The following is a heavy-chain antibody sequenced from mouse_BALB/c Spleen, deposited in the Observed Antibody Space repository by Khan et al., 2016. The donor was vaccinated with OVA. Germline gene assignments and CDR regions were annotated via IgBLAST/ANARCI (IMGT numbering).Heavy chain of an antibody. D-gene: IGHD1-1*01. J-gene: IGHJ2*01. CDR1: GFTFSSYG. Sequence: EVQLVESGGGLVQPGGSRKLSCAASGFTFSSYGMHWVRQAPEKGLEWVAYISADSSTIYYADTVKGRFTISRDNTKNTLFLQMTSLMSEDTARYYCAKSYYYGYYFDYWGPGTTVTVSS. CDR3: AKSYYYGYYFDY. CDR2: ISADSSTI. V-gene: IGHV5-17*02.